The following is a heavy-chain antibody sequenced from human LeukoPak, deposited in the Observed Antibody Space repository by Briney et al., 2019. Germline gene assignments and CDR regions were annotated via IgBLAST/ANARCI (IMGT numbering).Heavy chain of an antibody. J-gene: IGHJ3*02. Sequence: SCKASGGTFSSYAMHWVRQAPGKGLEWVAVISYDGSNKYYADSVKGRFTISRDNSKNTLYLQMNSLRAEDTAVYYCARDGARYDAFDIWGQGTMVTVSS. V-gene: IGHV3-30-3*01. CDR1: GGTFSSYA. CDR3: ARDGARYDAFDI. D-gene: IGHD3-10*01. CDR2: ISYDGSNK.